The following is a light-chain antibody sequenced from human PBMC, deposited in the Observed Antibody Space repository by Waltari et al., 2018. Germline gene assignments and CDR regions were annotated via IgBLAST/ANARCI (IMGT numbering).Light chain of an antibody. CDR1: QSISSW. CDR3: QQYNSYPLA. CDR2: KAS. J-gene: IGKJ5*01. Sequence: DIQMTQSPSTLSASVGDRVTITCRASQSISSWLAWYQQKPGKAPKLLIDKASSLESGVPSRFSGSGSGTEFTLTISNLQPDDFAPYYCQQYNSYPLAFGQGTRLEVK. V-gene: IGKV1-5*03.